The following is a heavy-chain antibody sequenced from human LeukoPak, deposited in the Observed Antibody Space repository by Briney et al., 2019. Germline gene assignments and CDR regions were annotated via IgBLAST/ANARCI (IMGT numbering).Heavy chain of an antibody. Sequence: GGSLRLSCAASGFTFSSFGMHWVRQASGKGLEWVAIIWPDGSNEVYIESVKGRFTISRDNSKNTLYLHMNSLRGEDTAMYFCARGGGLDVWGQGATVTVSS. CDR1: GFTFSSFG. CDR2: IWPDGSNE. D-gene: IGHD3-16*01. J-gene: IGHJ6*02. CDR3: ARGGGLDV. V-gene: IGHV3-33*03.